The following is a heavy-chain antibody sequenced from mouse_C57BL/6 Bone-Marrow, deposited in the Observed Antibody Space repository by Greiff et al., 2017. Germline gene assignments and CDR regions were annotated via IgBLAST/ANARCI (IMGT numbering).Heavy chain of an antibody. CDR3: ASSCCGMDY. CDR1: GFTFSDYG. D-gene: IGHD1-1*01. CDR2: ISSGSSNT. V-gene: IGHV5-17*01. J-gene: IGHJ4*01. Sequence: EVKVEESGGGLVKPGGSLKLSCAASGFTFSDYGMHWVRQGPEKGLEWVAYISSGSSNTYYADKGKGRFTISRDNAKNTLFLQMTSLRSEDTAMYYCASSCCGMDYWGQGTSVTVSS.